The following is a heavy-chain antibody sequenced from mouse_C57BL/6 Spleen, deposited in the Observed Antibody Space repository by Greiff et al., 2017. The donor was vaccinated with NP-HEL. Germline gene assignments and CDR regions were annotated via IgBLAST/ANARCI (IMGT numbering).Heavy chain of an antibody. CDR1: GYTFTSYW. D-gene: IGHD1-1*01. CDR2: INPSSGYT. V-gene: IGHV1-7*01. CDR3: ARSPFITTGGFAY. Sequence: QVQLKESGAELAKPGASVKLSCKASGYTFTSYWMHWVKQRPGQGLEWIGYINPSSGYTKYNQKFKDKATLTADKSSSTAYMQLSSLTYEDSAVYYCARSPFITTGGFAYWGQGTLVTVSA. J-gene: IGHJ3*01.